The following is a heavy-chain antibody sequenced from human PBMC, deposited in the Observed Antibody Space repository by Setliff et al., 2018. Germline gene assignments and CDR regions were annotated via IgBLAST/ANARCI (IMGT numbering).Heavy chain of an antibody. J-gene: IGHJ6*02. CDR1: GGTLSGYA. D-gene: IGHD1-1*01. Sequence: GASVKVSCKASGGTLSGYAFSWVRQAPGQGLEWVGGITPIFETAHYAQKFQDRVTITADKSTSTVYMELNSLISEDTAVYLCARDSVTLGQLERRGGLRYYDMDVWGQGTTVTVSS. CDR3: ARDSVTLGQLERRGGLRYYDMDV. CDR2: ITPIFETA. V-gene: IGHV1-69*06.